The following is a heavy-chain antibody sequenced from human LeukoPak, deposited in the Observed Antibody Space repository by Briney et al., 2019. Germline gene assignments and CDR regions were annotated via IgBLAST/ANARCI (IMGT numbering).Heavy chain of an antibody. CDR2: ISRNSVSI. J-gene: IGHJ6*02. V-gene: IGHV3-9*01. CDR3: AKDKGGNSRYYYYYYGMDV. CDR1: EFTFDDYA. Sequence: PGGSLRLSCAASEFTFDDYAMHWVRQAPGKGLEWVSGISRNSVSIGYADFVKGRFTISRDNAKNSLYLQMNSLSAEDTALYYCAKDKGGNSRYYYYYYGMDVWGQGTTVTVSS. D-gene: IGHD4-23*01.